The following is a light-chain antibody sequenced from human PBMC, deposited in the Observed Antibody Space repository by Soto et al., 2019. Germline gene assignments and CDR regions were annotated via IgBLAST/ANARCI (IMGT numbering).Light chain of an antibody. J-gene: IGKJ4*01. CDR1: QSVNNNY. CDR3: QHYGSSPLT. V-gene: IGKV3-20*01. CDR2: GAS. Sequence: EIVLTQSPGTLSLSPGERATLSCRASQSVNNNYLAWYQQKPGQAPRLLIYGASRRATGIPDRFSGSGSGTDFTLTISRLEPEDFAVYSCQHYGSSPLTFGGGTEVEIK.